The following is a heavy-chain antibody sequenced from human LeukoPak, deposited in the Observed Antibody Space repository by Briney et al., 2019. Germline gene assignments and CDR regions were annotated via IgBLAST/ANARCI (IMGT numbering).Heavy chain of an antibody. Sequence: PSETLSLTCTVSGDSITSYHWTWIRQSPGRGLEWIGYVYYDGSTQYNPSLKSRVTISLDTSSKQFSLKLTSVTAADTAIHYCATYTRRCSGGTCYSIDYWGQGTLVTVSS. CDR3: ATYTRRCSGGTCYSIDY. J-gene: IGHJ4*02. CDR1: GDSITSYH. CDR2: VYYDGST. V-gene: IGHV4-59*08. D-gene: IGHD2-15*01.